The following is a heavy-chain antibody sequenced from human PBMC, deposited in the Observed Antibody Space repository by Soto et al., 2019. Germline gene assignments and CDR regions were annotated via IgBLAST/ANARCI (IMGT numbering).Heavy chain of an antibody. CDR1: GFTLSSYW. Sequence: EVQLVESGGGIVQPGGSVRLSCAASGFTLSSYWIHWVRQAPGKGLVWVSRINGDGSTTNYADSLKGRFTISRDNAKNTMFLQMHSLRAEDTAVYFCARGRSGSYSFDYWGQGPLVTVSS. D-gene: IGHD3-10*01. J-gene: IGHJ4*02. CDR3: ARGRSGSYSFDY. CDR2: INGDGSTT. V-gene: IGHV3-74*01.